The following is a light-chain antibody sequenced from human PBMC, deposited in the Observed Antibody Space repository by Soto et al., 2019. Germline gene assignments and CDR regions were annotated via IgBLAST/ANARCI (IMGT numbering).Light chain of an antibody. CDR3: QQGSNWPLT. CDR2: AAS. Sequence: EIVLTQSPGTLSLYPGERATLSCRASQSLSTSYLAWYQQKPGQAPRLLIYAASNRATGIPARLSGRGSGTDFTLPICWIEPEDFGVCYCQQGSNWPLTFGAGPKVDIK. J-gene: IGKJ4*01. V-gene: IGKV3D-20*02. CDR1: QSLSTSY.